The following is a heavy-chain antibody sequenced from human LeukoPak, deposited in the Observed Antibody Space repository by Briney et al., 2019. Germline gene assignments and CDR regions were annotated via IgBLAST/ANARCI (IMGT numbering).Heavy chain of an antibody. CDR2: IYYSGST. D-gene: IGHD1-26*01. J-gene: IGHJ4*02. Sequence: SGGSLRLSCAASGFTFSSYSMNWIRQPPGKGLEWIGSIYYSGSTYYNPSLKSRVTISVDTSKNQFSLKLSSVTAADTAVYYCARHIAREGDYWGQGTLVTVSS. CDR3: ARHIAREGDY. CDR1: GFTFSSYS. V-gene: IGHV4-39*01.